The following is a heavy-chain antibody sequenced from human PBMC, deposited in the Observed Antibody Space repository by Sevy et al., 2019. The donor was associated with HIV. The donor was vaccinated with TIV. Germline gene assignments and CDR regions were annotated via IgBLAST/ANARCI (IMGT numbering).Heavy chain of an antibody. Sequence: GGSLRLSCAASGFTFSNYAIHGVRQAPGKGLEWVAVVSYDGSKKYYADSVKGRFTISRDNSKNTLYLQMNSLRVEDTAVYYCARDRSTTWINYFFDFWGQGTLVTVSS. CDR3: ARDRSTTWINYFFDF. CDR2: VSYDGSKK. CDR1: GFTFSNYA. D-gene: IGHD2-2*01. V-gene: IGHV3-30*01. J-gene: IGHJ4*02.